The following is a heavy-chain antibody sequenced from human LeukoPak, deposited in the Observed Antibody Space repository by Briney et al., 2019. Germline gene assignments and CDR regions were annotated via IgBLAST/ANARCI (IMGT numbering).Heavy chain of an antibody. J-gene: IGHJ3*02. CDR3: ARVSDCSSTSCQSGAFDI. Sequence: SETLSLTCTVSGGSISSGDYYRSWIRQPPGKGLEWIGYIYYSGSTYYNPSLKSRVTISVDTSKNQFSLKLSSVTAADTAVYYCARVSDCSSTSCQSGAFDIWGQGTMVTVSS. CDR1: GGSISSGDYY. CDR2: IYYSGST. D-gene: IGHD2-2*01. V-gene: IGHV4-30-4*01.